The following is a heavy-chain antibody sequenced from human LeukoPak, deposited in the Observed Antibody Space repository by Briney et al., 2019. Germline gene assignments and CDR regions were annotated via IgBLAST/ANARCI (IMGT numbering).Heavy chain of an antibody. J-gene: IGHJ4*02. CDR3: ARDWVSGKFYGYYFDS. Sequence: GESLRLSCAVSGFSFSSNCMSWVRQAPGKGLEWVAKIKEDGNEIYYVDFVKGRFTISRDNARNSLFLQMNSLRAEDTAVYYCARDWVSGKFYGYYFDSWGQGTLVTVSS. V-gene: IGHV3-7*03. CDR2: IKEDGNEI. D-gene: IGHD2-2*03. CDR1: GFSFSSNC.